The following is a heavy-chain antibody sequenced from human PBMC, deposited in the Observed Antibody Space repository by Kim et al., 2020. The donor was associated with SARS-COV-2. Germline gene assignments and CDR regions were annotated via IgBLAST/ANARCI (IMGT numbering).Heavy chain of an antibody. J-gene: IGHJ4*02. V-gene: IGHV1-46*01. Sequence: TSYAQKFQGRVTMTRDTSTSTVYMELSSLRSEDTAVYYCARGDGGYGVDYWGQGTLVTVSS. CDR2: T. D-gene: IGHD5-12*01. CDR3: ARGDGGYGVDY.